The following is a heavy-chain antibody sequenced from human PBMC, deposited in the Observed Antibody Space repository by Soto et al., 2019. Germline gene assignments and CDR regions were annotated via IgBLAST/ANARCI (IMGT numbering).Heavy chain of an antibody. D-gene: IGHD5-18*01. Sequence: SLRLSCAASGFTFSSYGMHWVRQAPGKGLEWVAVISYDGSNKYYADSVKGRFTISRDNSKNTLYLQMNSLRAEDTAVYYCAKIPKRYTAMVKFDYYGMDVWGQGTTVTVSS. CDR2: ISYDGSNK. V-gene: IGHV3-30*18. J-gene: IGHJ6*02. CDR3: AKIPKRYTAMVKFDYYGMDV. CDR1: GFTFSSYG.